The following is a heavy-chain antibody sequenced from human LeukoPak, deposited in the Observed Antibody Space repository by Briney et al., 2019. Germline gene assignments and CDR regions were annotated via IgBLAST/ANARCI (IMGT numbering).Heavy chain of an antibody. CDR1: GFTFGTYW. D-gene: IGHD2-2*01. CDR2: VNTDGSGT. J-gene: IGHJ4*02. CDR3: ARGLAVVPAGVPDY. V-gene: IGHV3-74*01. Sequence: GGSLRLSCAASGFTFGTYWMYWVRQTPGKGLEWVARVNTDGSGTTYADSVKGRFTISRVNAKNKLYLQMNSLRDEDTAVYFCARGLAVVPAGVPDYWGQGTLVTVSS.